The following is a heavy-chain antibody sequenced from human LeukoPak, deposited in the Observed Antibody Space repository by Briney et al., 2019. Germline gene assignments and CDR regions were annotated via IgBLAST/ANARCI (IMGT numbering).Heavy chain of an antibody. V-gene: IGHV4-39*02. D-gene: IGHD5-24*01. Sequence: SQTLSLTCTVSGGSISSSIYYWGWFRQPPGKGLEWIGSIYYNVATYYNSSLKSRVTISVDTSKNHLSLKLSSVTAADPAVYYCARVRDGYNRNWAYWGQGTLVTVSS. CDR2: IYYNVAT. CDR1: GGSISSSIYY. CDR3: ARVRDGYNRNWAY. J-gene: IGHJ4*02.